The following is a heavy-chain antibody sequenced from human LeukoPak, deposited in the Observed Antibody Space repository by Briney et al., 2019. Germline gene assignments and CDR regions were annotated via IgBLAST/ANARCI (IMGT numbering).Heavy chain of an antibody. CDR2: IWYDGTNK. V-gene: IGHV3-33*01. D-gene: IGHD3-22*01. Sequence: GGSLRLSCAASGFAFSSCGMHWARQAPGKGLEWVAVIWYDGTNKYYADSVQGRFTISRDNSKNTLYLQMNSLRAEDTAVYYCARDVGTSGYDYWGQGTLVTVSS. CDR1: GFAFSSCG. J-gene: IGHJ4*02. CDR3: ARDVGTSGYDY.